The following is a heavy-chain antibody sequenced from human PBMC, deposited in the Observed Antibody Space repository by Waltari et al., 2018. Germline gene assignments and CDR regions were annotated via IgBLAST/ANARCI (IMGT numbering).Heavy chain of an antibody. Sequence: QVQLQQWGAGLLKPSETLSLTFPVYGGSLPRYWWSWIRQSPGTGLVWIGEVNHSGYTYYKPSLKSRVTISVDTSKNQFSLNLRSVAAADTAVYYCAKHRDPGHSFDIWGQGTTVTVSS. J-gene: IGHJ3*02. V-gene: IGHV4-34*02. D-gene: IGHD2-21*01. CDR2: VNHSGYT. CDR3: AKHRDPGHSFDI. CDR1: GGSLPRYW.